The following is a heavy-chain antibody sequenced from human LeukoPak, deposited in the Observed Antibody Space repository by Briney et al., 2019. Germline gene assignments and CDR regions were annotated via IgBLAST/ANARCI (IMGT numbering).Heavy chain of an antibody. CDR1: GGSFSGYY. J-gene: IGHJ4*02. V-gene: IGHV4-34*01. Sequence: SETLSLTCAVYGGSFSGYYWGWTRQSPAKGLEWIGEIDHSGSTNYNPFLKSRVTMSVGSSKNRFSLKLTSVTAADTAVYYCGRDLEENGVTHWGLGTLVTVSS. D-gene: IGHD4-17*01. CDR3: GRDLEENGVTH. CDR2: IDHSGST.